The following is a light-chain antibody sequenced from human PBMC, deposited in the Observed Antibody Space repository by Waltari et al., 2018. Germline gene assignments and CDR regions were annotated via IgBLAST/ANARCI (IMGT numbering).Light chain of an antibody. CDR2: DVH. J-gene: IGLJ2*01. V-gene: IGLV2-11*01. Sequence: QSALTQPRSVSRSPGQSVTVSCTGTSSDVGGYDFVSWYQQYPGKAPKLIIYDVHKRPPGVPDRVSGSKSGNTASLTISGLLNDDEADYYCCSYAGADTSVLFGGGTTLTVL. CDR1: SSDVGGYDF. CDR3: CSYAGADTSVL.